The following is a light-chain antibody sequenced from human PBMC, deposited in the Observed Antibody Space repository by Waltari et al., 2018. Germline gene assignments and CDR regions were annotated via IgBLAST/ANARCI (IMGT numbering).Light chain of an antibody. J-gene: IGKJ1*01. CDR2: YAS. Sequence: TQSPATLSLSPGERATLSCRASQSVSSYLAWYQQKPGQAPRLLIYYASNRATGIPARFSGSGSGTDFTLTISSLEPEDFAVYYCQQRSNWPPWTFGQGTKVEIK. V-gene: IGKV3-11*01. CDR1: QSVSSY. CDR3: QQRSNWPPWT.